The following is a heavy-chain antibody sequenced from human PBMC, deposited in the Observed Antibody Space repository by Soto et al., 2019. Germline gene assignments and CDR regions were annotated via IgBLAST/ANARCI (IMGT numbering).Heavy chain of an antibody. J-gene: IGHJ5*02. CDR1: GGAIGGYY. Sequence: SETLSLTCSLSGGAIGGYYWSWIRQPPGKALEWIGYVSYSGSTDYHPSLKGRVSISIDTSKNQFSLKMISVTAADTAAYYWARHGSDSGWFFFDPWSQGALVTVS. D-gene: IGHD6-19*01. CDR2: VSYSGST. V-gene: IGHV4-59*08. CDR3: ARHGSDSGWFFFDP.